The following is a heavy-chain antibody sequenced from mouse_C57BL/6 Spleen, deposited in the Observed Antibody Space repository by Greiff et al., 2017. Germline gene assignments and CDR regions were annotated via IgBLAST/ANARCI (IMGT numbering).Heavy chain of an antibody. D-gene: IGHD2-5*01. V-gene: IGHV1-74*01. J-gene: IGHJ4*01. Sequence: QVQLLQSVAELVKPGASVKVSCKASGYTFTSYWMHWVKQRPGQGLEWIGRIHPSDSDTNYKQKFKGKATLTVDKSSSTAYMQLSSLTSEDSAVYYCAIYSNYDDAMAYWGQGTSVTVSA. CDR3: AIYSNYDDAMAY. CDR2: IHPSDSDT. CDR1: GYTFTSYW.